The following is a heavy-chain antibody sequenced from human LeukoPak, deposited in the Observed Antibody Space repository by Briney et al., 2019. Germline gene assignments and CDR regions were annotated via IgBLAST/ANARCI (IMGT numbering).Heavy chain of an antibody. Sequence: GGSLRLSCAASGFTFSNAWMSWVRQAPGKGLEWVGRIKSKTDGGTPDYAAPVKGRFTISRDDSKNPLYLQMNSLKTEDTAVYYCTTRSYSSSWSDYWGQGTLVTVSS. V-gene: IGHV3-15*01. CDR1: GFTFSNAW. D-gene: IGHD6-13*01. CDR3: TTRSYSSSWSDY. J-gene: IGHJ4*02. CDR2: IKSKTDGGTP.